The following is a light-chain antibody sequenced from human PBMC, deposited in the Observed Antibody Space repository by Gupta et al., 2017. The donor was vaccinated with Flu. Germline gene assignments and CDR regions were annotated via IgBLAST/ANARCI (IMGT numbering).Light chain of an antibody. V-gene: IGLV1-40*01. Sequence: QSVLTQPPSVSGAPGQRLTISCTGSSSNFGAGYDVHWYQQLPGTAPKLLIYGNNNRPSGVPDRFAGSKSGTSASLAITGLQAEDEAHYYCQSYDSSLSGSVFGGGTKLTVL. CDR3: QSYDSSLSGSV. CDR1: SSNFGAGYD. CDR2: GNN. J-gene: IGLJ3*02.